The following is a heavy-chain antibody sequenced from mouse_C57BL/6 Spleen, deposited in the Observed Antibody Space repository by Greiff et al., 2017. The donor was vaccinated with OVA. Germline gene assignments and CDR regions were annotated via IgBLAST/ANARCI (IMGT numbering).Heavy chain of an antibody. D-gene: IGHD1-1*01. V-gene: IGHV5-6*01. CDR2: ISSGGSYT. J-gene: IGHJ4*01. CDR3: ASYYGSRGAMDY. CDR1: GFTFGSYG. Sequence: EVQLQESGGDLVKPGGSLKLSCAASGFTFGSYGMSWVRQTPDKRLEWVATISSGGSYTYYPDSVKGRFTISRDNAKNTLYLQMSSLKSEDTAMYYCASYYGSRGAMDYWGQGTSVTVSS.